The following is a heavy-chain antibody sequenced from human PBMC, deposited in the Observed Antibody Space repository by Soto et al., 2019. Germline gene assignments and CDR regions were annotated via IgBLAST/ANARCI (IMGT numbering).Heavy chain of an antibody. J-gene: IGHJ6*02. CDR3: ARGGEATTGYGMDV. Sequence: QVQLQQWGAGLLKPSETLSLTCAVYGGSFSGYYWSWIRQPPGKGLEWIGEINHSGSTNYNPSLKSRVTISVDTSKNQFSLKLSSVTAADTAVYYCARGGEATTGYGMDVWGQGTTVTVSS. CDR2: INHSGST. D-gene: IGHD5-12*01. CDR1: GGSFSGYY. V-gene: IGHV4-34*01.